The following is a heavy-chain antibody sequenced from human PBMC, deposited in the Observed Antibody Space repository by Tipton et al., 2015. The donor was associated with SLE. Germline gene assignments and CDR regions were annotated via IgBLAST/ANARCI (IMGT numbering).Heavy chain of an antibody. Sequence: TLSLTCAVYGGSFSGYYWSWIRQPPGKGLEWIGEINHSGSTNYSPSLKSRVTISVDTSKNQVSLKLSSVTAADTAVYYCARHMITGGEFDYWGQGTLVTVSS. CDR1: GGSFSGYY. CDR2: INHSGST. CDR3: ARHMITGGEFDY. J-gene: IGHJ4*02. D-gene: IGHD3-16*01. V-gene: IGHV4-34*01.